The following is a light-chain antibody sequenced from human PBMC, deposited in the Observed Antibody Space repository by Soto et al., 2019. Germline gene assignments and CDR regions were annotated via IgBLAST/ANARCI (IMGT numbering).Light chain of an antibody. V-gene: IGLV6-57*03. CDR3: QSYDRTNVV. Sequence: NFMLTQPNSVSESPGKTITISCARDRGSVASNYVQWFQQRPGSAPTTLIYRDDQRPSGVPDRFSASVDSSSNSASLTISGLKTEDEAVYYCQSYDRTNVVFGGGTKLTV. J-gene: IGLJ2*01. CDR1: RGSVASNY. CDR2: RDD.